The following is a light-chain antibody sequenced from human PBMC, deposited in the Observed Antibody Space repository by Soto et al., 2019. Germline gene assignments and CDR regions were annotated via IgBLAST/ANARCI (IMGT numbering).Light chain of an antibody. J-gene: IGKJ5*01. Sequence: LTQSPSTLSAPVGDRVTITCRASRSVDLWLAWYQQRPGQAPRLLIYDASNRATGVPARFSGSGSGTDFTLTISSLEPEDFAVYYCQQRSSWPPTFGQGTRLEIK. CDR3: QQRSSWPPT. CDR2: DAS. V-gene: IGKV3-11*01. CDR1: RSVDLW.